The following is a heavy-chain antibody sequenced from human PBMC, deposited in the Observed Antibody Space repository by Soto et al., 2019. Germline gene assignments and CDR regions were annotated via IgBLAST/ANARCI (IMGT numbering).Heavy chain of an antibody. CDR1: GFTFSSYA. CDR3: ARGIAAAGTPPDY. CDR2: ISYDGSNK. D-gene: IGHD6-13*01. J-gene: IGHJ4*02. V-gene: IGHV3-30-3*01. Sequence: GGSLRLSCAASGFTFSSYAMHWVRQAPGKGLEWVAVISYDGSNKYYADSVKGRFTISRDNSKNTLYLQMNSLRAEDTAVYYCARGIAAAGTPPDYWGQGTLVTVSS.